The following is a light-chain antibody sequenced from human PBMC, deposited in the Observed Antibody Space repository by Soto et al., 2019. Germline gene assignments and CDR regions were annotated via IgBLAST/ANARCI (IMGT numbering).Light chain of an antibody. J-gene: IGLJ2*01. CDR2: LNSDGSH. CDR1: SGHSSYA. CDR3: QTWGTGIPVV. V-gene: IGLV4-69*01. Sequence: QLVLTQSPSASASLGASVKLTCTLSSGHSSYAIAWHQQQPEKVPRYLMKLNSDGSHSKGDGIPDRFSGSSSGAERYLTISSLQSEDEADYYCQTWGTGIPVVFGGGTKVTVL.